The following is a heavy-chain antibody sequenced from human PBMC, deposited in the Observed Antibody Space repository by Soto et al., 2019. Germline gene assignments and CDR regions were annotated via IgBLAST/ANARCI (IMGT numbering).Heavy chain of an antibody. V-gene: IGHV5-10-1*01. J-gene: IGHJ4*02. D-gene: IGHD6-19*01. CDR2: IDPSDSYT. CDR1: GYSFTSYW. Sequence: GESLKISCKGSGYSFTSYWISWVRQMPGKGLEWMGRIDPSDSYTNYSPSFQGHVTISADKSISTAYLQWSSLKASDTAMYYCARHSPTRYSSGWYYFDYWGQGTLVTVSS. CDR3: ARHSPTRYSSGWYYFDY.